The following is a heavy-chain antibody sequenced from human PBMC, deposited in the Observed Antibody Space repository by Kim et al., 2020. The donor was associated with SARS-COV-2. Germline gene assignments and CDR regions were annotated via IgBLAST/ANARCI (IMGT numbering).Heavy chain of an antibody. J-gene: IGHJ4*02. CDR1: GYTFTGYY. CDR2: INPNSGGT. V-gene: IGHV1-2*04. Sequence: ASVKVSCKASGYTFTGYYMHWVRQAPGQGLEWMGWINPNSGGTNYAQKFQGWVTMTRDTSISTAYMELSRLRSDDTAVYYCARAGRGYSSGWALFDYWGQGTLVTVSS. CDR3: ARAGRGYSSGWALFDY. D-gene: IGHD6-19*01.